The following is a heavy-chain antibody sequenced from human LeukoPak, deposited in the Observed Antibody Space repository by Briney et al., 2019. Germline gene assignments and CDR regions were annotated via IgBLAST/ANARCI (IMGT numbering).Heavy chain of an antibody. V-gene: IGHV3-30*04. D-gene: IGHD3-10*01. CDR3: ARPDDSESFYRANHY. Sequence: PGGSLRLSCAASGFSFNSYPMHWVRQAPGKGLEWVAVTSNDGNNKYYADSVKGRFTISRDNSNNTLSLQMNGLRVEDTAVYYCARPDDSESFYRANHYWGRGPWSPSP. CDR1: GFSFNSYP. CDR2: TSNDGNNK. J-gene: IGHJ4*02.